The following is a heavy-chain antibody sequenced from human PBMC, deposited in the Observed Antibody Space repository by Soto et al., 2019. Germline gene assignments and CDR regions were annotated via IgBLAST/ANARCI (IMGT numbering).Heavy chain of an antibody. CDR1: GGTLSSYA. V-gene: IGHV1-69*01. Sequence: QVQLVQSGAEVKKPGSSVKVSCKPFGGTLSSYAITWMRQAPGQGLEWMGGIIPFSGAANYARKFQGRVTITADESTNTAYMDLSSLRSEDTAVYFCARVWVTTVTAWFDLWGQGTLVTVSS. CDR3: ARVWVTTVTAWFDL. D-gene: IGHD4-17*01. CDR2: IIPFSGAA. J-gene: IGHJ5*02.